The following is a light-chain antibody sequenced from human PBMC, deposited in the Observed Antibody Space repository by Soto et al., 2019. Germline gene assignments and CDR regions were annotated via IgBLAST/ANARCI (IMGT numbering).Light chain of an antibody. J-gene: IGKJ3*01. CDR2: AAS. CDR1: QTVSRN. V-gene: IGKV1-39*01. Sequence: DIQLTQSPSSLSASVGDRVTITCRASQTVSRNLNWYQQKPGKAPKLLIYAASSLQSGVPSTFSGSVSGTVFTLTISSLQPEDFATYNCQQSYTTPITFGPGTKVDIK. CDR3: QQSYTTPIT.